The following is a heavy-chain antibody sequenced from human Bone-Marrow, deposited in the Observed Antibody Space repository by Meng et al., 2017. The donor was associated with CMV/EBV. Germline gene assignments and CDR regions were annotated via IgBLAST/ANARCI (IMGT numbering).Heavy chain of an antibody. CDR1: GFTFSSYW. Sequence: GESLKISCAASGFTFSSYWMSWVRQAPGKGLEWVANIKQDGSEKYYVDSVKGRFTISRDNAKNSLYLQMNSLRAEDTAVYYCARGSTVTTLRPYWGQGTLVTVSS. V-gene: IGHV3-7*01. CDR2: IKQDGSEK. D-gene: IGHD4-17*01. J-gene: IGHJ4*02. CDR3: ARGSTVTTLRPY.